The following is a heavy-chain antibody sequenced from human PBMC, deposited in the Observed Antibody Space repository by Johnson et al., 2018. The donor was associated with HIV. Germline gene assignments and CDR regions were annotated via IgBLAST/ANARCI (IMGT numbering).Heavy chain of an antibody. V-gene: IGHV3-53*01. D-gene: IGHD1-26*01. CDR1: GFTVSSNY. J-gene: IGHJ3*02. CDR2: ISWDGGDT. CDR3: ARSSWGGSSLGAFDI. Sequence: VQLVESGGGLIQPGGSLRLSCAASGFTVSSNYMSWVRQAPGKGLEWVSRISWDGGDTYYPGSVKGRFTISRENAKNSLYLQMNSLRAGDTAVYYCARSSWGGSSLGAFDIWGQGTMVTVSS.